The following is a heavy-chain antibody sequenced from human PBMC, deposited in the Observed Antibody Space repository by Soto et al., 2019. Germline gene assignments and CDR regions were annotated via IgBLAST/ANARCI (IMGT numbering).Heavy chain of an antibody. D-gene: IGHD3-22*01. CDR3: ARTDYYDSSGPYFDY. V-gene: IGHV3-53*02. J-gene: IGHJ4*02. Sequence: EVQLVETGGGLIQPGGSLRLSCAASGFTVSSNYMSWVRQAPGKGLEWVSVIYSGGSTYYADSVKGRFTISRDNSKNTLYLQMNSLRAEDTAVYYCARTDYYDSSGPYFDYWGQGTLVTVSS. CDR1: GFTVSSNY. CDR2: IYSGGST.